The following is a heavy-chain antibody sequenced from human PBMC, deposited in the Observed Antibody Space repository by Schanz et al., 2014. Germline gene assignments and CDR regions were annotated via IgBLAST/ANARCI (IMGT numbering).Heavy chain of an antibody. D-gene: IGHD3-10*01. CDR1: GFPFSDYF. CDR3: ARIGGSVFDY. Sequence: QVQVVQSGGGLVQPGGSLRLSCVASGFPFSDYFMAWIRQPPGRGLEWVSYIGNGGVTIYYADSVKGRFTISRDNSKNSLYLQMNSLRAEDTAVYYCARIGGSVFDYWAQGTLVTVSS. V-gene: IGHV3-11*04. J-gene: IGHJ4*02. CDR2: IGNGGVTI.